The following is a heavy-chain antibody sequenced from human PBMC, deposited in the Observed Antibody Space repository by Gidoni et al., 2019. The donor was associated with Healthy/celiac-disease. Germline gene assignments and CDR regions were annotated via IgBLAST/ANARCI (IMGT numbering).Heavy chain of an antibody. Sequence: QVQLLESGGGVVQPGWSLCPSCPSSGSTFSTYAMHWVRQAPCKGLEWVAVISYDGSNKYYADAVKGRFTISRDNSKNTMYLQMNRLRAEETAVYYCARGSSPRGYSFGDFDYWGQGTLVTVSS. J-gene: IGHJ4*02. V-gene: IGHV3-30*04. CDR2: ISYDGSNK. CDR3: ARGSSPRGYSFGDFDY. D-gene: IGHD5-18*01. CDR1: GSTFSTYA.